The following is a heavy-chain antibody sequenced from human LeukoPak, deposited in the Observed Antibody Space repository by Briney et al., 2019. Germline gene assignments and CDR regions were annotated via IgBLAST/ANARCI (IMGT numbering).Heavy chain of an antibody. CDR3: TRAGYCSSTSCSYYYYGMDV. CDR2: INPNSGGT. CDR1: GYTFTGYY. D-gene: IGHD2-2*01. J-gene: IGHJ6*02. V-gene: IGHV1-2*02. Sequence: ASVKVSCRASGYTFTGYYMHWVRQAPGQGLEWMGWINPNSGGTNYAQKFQGRVTMTRDTSISTAYMDLSSLKSDDTAGFYCTRAGYCSSTSCSYYYYGMDVWGQGTTVTVSS.